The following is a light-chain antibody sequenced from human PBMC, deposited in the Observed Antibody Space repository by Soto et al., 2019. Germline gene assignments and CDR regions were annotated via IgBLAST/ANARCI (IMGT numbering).Light chain of an antibody. CDR3: LQDYGDSWT. J-gene: IGKJ1*01. CDR1: RDVGSD. V-gene: IGKV1-6*01. Sequence: MKLSPSSVSASVGAKIIITCRASRDVGSDVSWYQQKPGQAPKLLIYAASNLYTGVPSRFSGSRSGTEFTLTISSLQPEDFASYYCLQDYGDSWTFGQGTKVDIK. CDR2: AAS.